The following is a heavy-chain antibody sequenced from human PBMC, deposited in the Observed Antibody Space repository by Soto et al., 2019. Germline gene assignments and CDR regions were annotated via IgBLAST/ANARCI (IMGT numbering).Heavy chain of an antibody. V-gene: IGHV1-8*01. J-gene: IGHJ4*02. D-gene: IGHD3-3*01. CDR3: ARGPRRVITIFGVVSYYFGY. CDR2: MNPNSGNT. CDR1: GYTFTSYD. Sequence: QVQLVQSGAEVKKPGASVKVSCKASGYTFTSYDINWVRQATGQGLEWMGWMNPNSGNTGYAQKFQGRVTMTRNTSISTDYMELSSLRSEDTGVYYCARGPRRVITIFGVVSYYFGYWGQGTLVTVSS.